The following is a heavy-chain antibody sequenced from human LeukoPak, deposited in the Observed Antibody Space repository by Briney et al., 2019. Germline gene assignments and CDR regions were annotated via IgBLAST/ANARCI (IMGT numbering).Heavy chain of an antibody. CDR1: GYTFTGYY. D-gene: IGHD3-22*01. CDR3: ARGSSKYYYDSSGYPFDY. CDR2: INPDGVGT. Sequence: GASVEVSCKASGYTFTGYYMHCVRQGPGQGLEWGGWINPDGVGTNFAQTFQGRVTVTRETSLSIDYMGMSRVRSDDTPVYCCARGSSKYYYDSSGYPFDYWGQGTLVTVSS. V-gene: IGHV1-2*02. J-gene: IGHJ4*02.